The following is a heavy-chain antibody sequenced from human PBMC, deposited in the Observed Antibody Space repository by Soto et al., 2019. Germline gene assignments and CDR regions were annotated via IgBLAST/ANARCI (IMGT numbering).Heavy chain of an antibody. CDR2: INPKSGGT. D-gene: IGHD2-8*01. V-gene: IGHV1-2*04. CDR1: GYSFTDYH. CDR3: ARGDSADCSNGVCSFFYNHDMDV. J-gene: IGHJ6*02. Sequence: ASVKVSCKASGYSFTDYHIHWVRQAPGQGLEWLGRINPKSGGTSTAQKFQGWVTMTTDTSISTASMELTRLTSDDTAIYYCARGDSADCSNGVCSFFYNHDMDVWGQGTTVTVS.